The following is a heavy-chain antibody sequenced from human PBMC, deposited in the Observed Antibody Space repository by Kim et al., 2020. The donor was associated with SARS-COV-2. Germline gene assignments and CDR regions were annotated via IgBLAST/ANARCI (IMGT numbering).Heavy chain of an antibody. Sequence: DNTKFSQKFQGRVTITSDTSASTAYVELTSLRSEDTAMYYCARGSGWAFDYWGQGTLVTVAS. CDR2: DNT. V-gene: IGHV1-3*01. CDR3: ARGSGWAFDY. J-gene: IGHJ4*02. D-gene: IGHD6-19*01.